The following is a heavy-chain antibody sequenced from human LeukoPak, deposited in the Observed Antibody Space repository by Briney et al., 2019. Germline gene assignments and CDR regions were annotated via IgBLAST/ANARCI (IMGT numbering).Heavy chain of an antibody. J-gene: IGHJ4*02. CDR1: GGSFSGYF. Sequence: PSETLSLTCAVYGGSFSGYFWSWIRQPPGKGLEWIGEIDHGGSTNYNPSLKSRVTISQDTFKNQFSLKLTSVTAADTAVYYCAREIVVAGGYYFDYWGQGTLVTVSS. CDR2: IDHGGST. D-gene: IGHD3-22*01. CDR3: AREIVVAGGYYFDY. V-gene: IGHV4-34*01.